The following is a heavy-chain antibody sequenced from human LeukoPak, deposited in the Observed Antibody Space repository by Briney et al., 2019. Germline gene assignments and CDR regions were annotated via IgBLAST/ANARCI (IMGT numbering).Heavy chain of an antibody. V-gene: IGHV3-30*18. Sequence: GGALRLSCAASGITFSSYGMHWVRQAPGKGLEWVAVISYDGSNKYYADSVKGRFTISRDNSKNTLYLQMNSLRAEDTAVYYCAKSYSSSGYPWHFDYWGQGTLVTVSS. CDR1: GITFSSYG. J-gene: IGHJ4*02. D-gene: IGHD3-22*01. CDR2: ISYDGSNK. CDR3: AKSYSSSGYPWHFDY.